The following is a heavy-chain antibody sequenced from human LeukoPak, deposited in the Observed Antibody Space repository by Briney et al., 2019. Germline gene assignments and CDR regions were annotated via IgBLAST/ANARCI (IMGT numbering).Heavy chain of an antibody. D-gene: IGHD6-25*01. Sequence: GGSLRLSCAASGFTFSSYVMHWVRQAPGKGLEWVAVISYDGSNKYYADSVKGRFTISRDNSKNTLYLQMNSLRAEDTAVYYCAKSRSASRDAFDIWGQGTMVTVSS. J-gene: IGHJ3*02. CDR2: ISYDGSNK. V-gene: IGHV3-30*04. CDR3: AKSRSASRDAFDI. CDR1: GFTFSSYV.